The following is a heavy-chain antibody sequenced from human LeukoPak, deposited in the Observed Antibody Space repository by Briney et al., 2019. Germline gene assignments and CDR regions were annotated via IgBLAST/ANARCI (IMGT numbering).Heavy chain of an antibody. Sequence: ASVKVSCKASGYTFTGYYMHWVRQAPEQGLEWMGWINPNSGGTNYAQKFQGRVTMTRDTSISTAYVELSRLRSDDTAVYYCARETMVRGVILFDYWGQGTLVTASS. CDR2: INPNSGGT. CDR3: ARETMVRGVILFDY. J-gene: IGHJ4*02. CDR1: GYTFTGYY. D-gene: IGHD3-10*01. V-gene: IGHV1-2*02.